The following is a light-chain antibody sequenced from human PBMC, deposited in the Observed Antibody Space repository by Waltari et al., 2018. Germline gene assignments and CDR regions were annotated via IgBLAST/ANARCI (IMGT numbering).Light chain of an antibody. J-gene: IGLJ2*01. CDR2: DAR. V-gene: IGLV2-23*01. CDR1: SSPVGTYNY. CDR3: CSYAGYFTV. Sequence: QSVLTPPASVSGSPGPSITISCTGTSSPVGTYNYVSWYQQHPGRAPILIISDARERPSGITHRFSGSKSGTTASLTISGLQAEDEADYFCCSYAGYFTVFGGGTHLTVL.